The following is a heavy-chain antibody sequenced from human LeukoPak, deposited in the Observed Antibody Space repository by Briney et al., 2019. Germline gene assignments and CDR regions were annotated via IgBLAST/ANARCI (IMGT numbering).Heavy chain of an antibody. V-gene: IGHV4-59*12. CDR1: GGSISSYY. J-gene: IGHJ4*02. CDR2: IYYSGST. D-gene: IGHD3-10*01. Sequence: SETLSLTCTVSGGSISSYYWSWTRQPPGKGLEWIGYIYYSGSTNYNPSLKSRVTISVDTSKNQFSLKLSSVTAADTAVYYCARALLWFGELLDYWGQGTLVTVSS. CDR3: ARALLWFGELLDY.